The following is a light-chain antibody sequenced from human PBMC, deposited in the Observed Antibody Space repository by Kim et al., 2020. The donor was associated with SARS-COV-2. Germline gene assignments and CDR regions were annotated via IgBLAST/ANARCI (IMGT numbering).Light chain of an antibody. Sequence: PGERATLSCRASQSVSSSYLAWYQQKPGQAPRLLIYGASSRATGIPDRFSGSGSGTDFTLTISRLEPEDFAVYYCQQYGSSPLYSFGQGTKLEI. CDR1: QSVSSSY. CDR2: GAS. CDR3: QQYGSSPLYS. J-gene: IGKJ2*03. V-gene: IGKV3-20*01.